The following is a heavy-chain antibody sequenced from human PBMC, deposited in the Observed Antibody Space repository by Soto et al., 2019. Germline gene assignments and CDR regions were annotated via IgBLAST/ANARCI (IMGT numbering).Heavy chain of an antibody. CDR1: GGSTNSRSDY. D-gene: IGHD3-16*01. CDR3: ARQPRGPGYGERGLYFDY. J-gene: IGHJ4*02. CDR2: VYYSGST. Sequence: SETLSLTCTVSGGSTNSRSDYWVWIRQPPGKGLEWIGSVYYSGSTHDNPSLQSRVTISVDTSRNQFSLNLISVTAADTAVYFCARQPRGPGYGERGLYFDYWGQGTLVTVSS. V-gene: IGHV4-39*01.